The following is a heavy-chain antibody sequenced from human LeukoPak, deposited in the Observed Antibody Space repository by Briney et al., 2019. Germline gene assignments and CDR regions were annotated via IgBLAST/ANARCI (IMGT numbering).Heavy chain of an antibody. V-gene: IGHV4-4*07. J-gene: IGHJ4*02. Sequence: SETVSLTCTVSGGSINTYYWNWIRQPAGKGLEWIGRIYSSGSTTYTPSLKSRVIMSVDTSKNLFYLSLRSVTAADTAVYFCARGPGELDHWGQGTLVTVSS. D-gene: IGHD3-10*01. CDR2: IYSSGST. CDR1: GGSINTYY. CDR3: ARGPGELDH.